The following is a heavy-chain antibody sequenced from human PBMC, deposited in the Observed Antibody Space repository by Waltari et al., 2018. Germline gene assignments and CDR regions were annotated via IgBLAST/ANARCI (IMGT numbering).Heavy chain of an antibody. Sequence: QVQLQESGQGLVKPSGTLSLTCAVSGDSISGNYWWSWVRQSPEKGLEWIGQVHHSGKTHYNQSLQSRVTIPVDKPKNQFSLNLNSVTAADTAVYYCAGDRAIGLFFDYWGRGTLVTVSS. CDR1: GDSISGNYW. CDR2: VHHSGKT. D-gene: IGHD2-2*01. J-gene: IGHJ4*02. CDR3: AGDRAIGLFFDY. V-gene: IGHV4-4*02.